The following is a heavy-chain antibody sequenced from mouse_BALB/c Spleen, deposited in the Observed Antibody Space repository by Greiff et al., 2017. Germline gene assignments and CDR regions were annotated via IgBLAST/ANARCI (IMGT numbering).Heavy chain of an antibody. CDR1: GYAFSSYW. CDR3: ARSEGELGRFAY. J-gene: IGHJ3*01. Sequence: VQLQQSGAELVRPGSSVKISCKASGYAFSSYWMNWVKQRPGQGLEWIGQIYPGDGDTNYNGKFKGKATLTADKSSSTAYMQLSSLTSEDSAVYFCARSEGELGRFAYWGQGTLVTVSA. D-gene: IGHD4-1*01. V-gene: IGHV1-80*01. CDR2: IYPGDGDT.